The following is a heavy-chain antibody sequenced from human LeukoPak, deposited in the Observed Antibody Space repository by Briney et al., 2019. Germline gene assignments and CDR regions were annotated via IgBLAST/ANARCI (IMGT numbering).Heavy chain of an antibody. CDR3: AGLLWPNGFDI. CDR1: GGSFSTYY. Sequence: SETLSLTCAVYGGSFSTYYGTWIRQSPGKGLEWIGEINHNGDTNYNPSLKSRVTISVDTSKNQFSLKLSSVTAADTAVYYCAGLLWPNGFDIWGQGTMVTVSS. V-gene: IGHV4-34*01. D-gene: IGHD2-21*01. J-gene: IGHJ3*02. CDR2: INHNGDT.